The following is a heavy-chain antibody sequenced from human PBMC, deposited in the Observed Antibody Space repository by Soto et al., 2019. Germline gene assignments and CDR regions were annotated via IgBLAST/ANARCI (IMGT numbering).Heavy chain of an antibody. Sequence: ASVKVSCKASGYSFITYGINWVRQAPGRGLEWMGWISAYNDNTNYAQNLQGRVGMTTDTSTSTAYMELRSLRSDDTAMYYCARDQIPVATVGYRYYGMDVWGQGTTVTVSS. CDR2: ISAYNDNT. J-gene: IGHJ6*02. D-gene: IGHD2-2*01. V-gene: IGHV1-18*01. CDR1: GYSFITYG. CDR3: ARDQIPVATVGYRYYGMDV.